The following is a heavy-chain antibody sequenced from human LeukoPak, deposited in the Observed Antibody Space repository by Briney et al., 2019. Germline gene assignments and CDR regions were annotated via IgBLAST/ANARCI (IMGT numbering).Heavy chain of an antibody. CDR3: AKGTYLAVVPAAIHLWGGPLYGSGSYYPYYY. CDR2: ISGSGGST. D-gene: IGHD3-10*01. V-gene: IGHV3-23*01. CDR1: GFTFSSYA. J-gene: IGHJ4*02. Sequence: GGSLRLSCAASGFTFSSYAMSWVRQAPGKGLEWVSAISGSGGSTYYADSVKGRFTISRDNSKNTLYLQMNSLRAEDTAVYYCAKGTYLAVVPAAIHLWGGPLYGSGSYYPYYYWGQGTLVTVSS.